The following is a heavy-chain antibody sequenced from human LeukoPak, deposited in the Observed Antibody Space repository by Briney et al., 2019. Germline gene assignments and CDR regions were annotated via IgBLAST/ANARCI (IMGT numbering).Heavy chain of an antibody. V-gene: IGHV4-59*12. D-gene: IGHD3-3*01. CDR3: ARASISYYYYYGMDV. J-gene: IGHJ6*02. Sequence: SETLSLTCTVSGGSISSFYWTWIRQPPGKGLEWIGYIYYSGSSNYNPSLKSRVTISVDKSKNQFSLKLSSVTAADTAVYYCARASISYYYYYGMDVWGQGTTVTVSS. CDR2: IYYSGSS. CDR1: GGSISSFY.